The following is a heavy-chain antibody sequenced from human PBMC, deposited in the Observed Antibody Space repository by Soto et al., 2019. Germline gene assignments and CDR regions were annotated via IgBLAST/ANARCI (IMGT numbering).Heavy chain of an antibody. Sequence: QVQLHQWGAGLLKPSETLSLACSIYSGSFSGYYWSWIRQPPGKGLEWIGAISQSGNTNYSPSLKSRGAIPIGPSKKQFSLNLAPVSAADTAVYYWARAPKVSGSSQTRPDFWGQGTLVTVPS. CDR2: ISQSGNT. CDR1: SGSFSGYY. V-gene: IGHV4-34*01. J-gene: IGHJ4*02. D-gene: IGHD6-6*01. CDR3: ARAPKVSGSSQTRPDF.